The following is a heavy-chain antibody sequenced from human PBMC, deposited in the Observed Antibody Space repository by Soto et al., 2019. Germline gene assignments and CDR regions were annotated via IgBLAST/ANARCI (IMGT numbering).Heavy chain of an antibody. CDR1: GVSISSYY. Sequence: PCETLSLTCTVSGVSISSYYWSWIRQPAGKGLEWIGRIYTSGSTNYNPSLKSRVTMSVDTSKNQFSLKLSSVTAVDTAVYYCARVWLDDFWSGSGYYFYFGLDAWGQGTSVTVSS. CDR3: ARVWLDDFWSGSGYYFYFGLDA. J-gene: IGHJ6*02. V-gene: IGHV4-4*07. D-gene: IGHD3-3*01. CDR2: IYTSGST.